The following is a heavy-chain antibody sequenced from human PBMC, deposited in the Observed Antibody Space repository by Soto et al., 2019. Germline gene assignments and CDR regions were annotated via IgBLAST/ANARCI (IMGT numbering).Heavy chain of an antibody. CDR2: ISAYNGST. Sequence: ASVKVSCKASGYTCTSYGISWVRQAPGQGLEWMGWISAYNGSTNYAQKLQGRVTMTTDTSTSTAYMELRSLRSDDTAVYYCASKAEGYYDFWSGYYTSDYYYGMDVWGQGTTVTVSS. D-gene: IGHD3-3*01. V-gene: IGHV1-18*04. CDR1: GYTCTSYG. CDR3: ASKAEGYYDFWSGYYTSDYYYGMDV. J-gene: IGHJ6*02.